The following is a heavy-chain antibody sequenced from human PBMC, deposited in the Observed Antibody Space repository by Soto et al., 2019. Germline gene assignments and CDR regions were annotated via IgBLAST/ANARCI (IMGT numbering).Heavy chain of an antibody. J-gene: IGHJ4*02. CDR3: AKPGYLEQWLVRGYFDY. Sequence: VQLLDSGGGLVQPGGSLRLSCAASGFTLSTYAMSWVRQAPGKGLEWVSAISDRGGSTYYADSVKGRFTISRDNSKNTLYLQMNSLRAEGTAVYYCAKPGYLEQWLVRGYFDYWGQGTLVTVSS. V-gene: IGHV3-23*01. CDR1: GFTLSTYA. D-gene: IGHD6-19*01. CDR2: ISDRGGST.